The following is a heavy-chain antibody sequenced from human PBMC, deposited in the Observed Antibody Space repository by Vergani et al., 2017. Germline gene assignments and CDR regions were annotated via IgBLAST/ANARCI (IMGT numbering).Heavy chain of an antibody. Sequence: EVQLLESGGGLVQPGGSLRLSCAASGFSFSSYAMTWVRQAPGKGLEWVSGISSSGGGTSYLDSVKGRFTISRDNSKNTLFLQMNSLRAEDTAVYYCAKDLVSSTSSLYFDYWGQGTLVTVSS. J-gene: IGHJ4*02. CDR1: GFSFSSYA. V-gene: IGHV3-23*01. D-gene: IGHD6-6*01. CDR3: AKDLVSSTSSLYFDY. CDR2: ISSSGGGT.